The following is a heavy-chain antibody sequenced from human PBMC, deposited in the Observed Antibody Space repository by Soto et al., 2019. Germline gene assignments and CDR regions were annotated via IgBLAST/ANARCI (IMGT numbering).Heavy chain of an antibody. J-gene: IGHJ3*02. CDR1: GGSFSGYY. D-gene: IGHD6-6*01. CDR3: ARSGRIAASRREAFDI. Sequence: TLSLTCAVCGGSFSGYYLSCTRHRPGKGLEWSGEINQSRSNNYKKYIKSRVNISVDTSKNQLYLKLRYVTAADTAVYYCARSGRIAASRREAFDIWGQGTMVTVSS. CDR2: INQSRSN. V-gene: IGHV4-34*01.